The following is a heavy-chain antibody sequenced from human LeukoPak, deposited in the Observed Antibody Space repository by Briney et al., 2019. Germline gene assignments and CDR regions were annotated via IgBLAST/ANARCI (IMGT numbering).Heavy chain of an antibody. CDR3: AVGGSGWEFDY. V-gene: IGHV3-33*01. Sequence: GGSLRLSCAASGFTFSTYGMHWVRQAPGKGLEWVSLIWFDGRNKYYADSVQGRVTISRDNSKNTVYLQINSLRPEDTAVYYCAVGGSGWEFDYWSQGTLVTVSS. CDR1: GFTFSTYG. D-gene: IGHD3-16*01. J-gene: IGHJ4*02. CDR2: IWFDGRNK.